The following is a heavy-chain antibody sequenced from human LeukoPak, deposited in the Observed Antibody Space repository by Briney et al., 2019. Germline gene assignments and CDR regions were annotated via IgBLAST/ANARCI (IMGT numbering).Heavy chain of an antibody. CDR1: GFTFYDYA. V-gene: IGHV3-9*01. Sequence: GGSLRLSCAASGFTFYDYAMHWVRQAPGKGLEWVSGISWNSGSIGYADSVKGRFTISRDNAKNSLYLQMNSLRPGYTALYYWAKGGDVVGYFHHWGQGTLVTVSS. D-gene: IGHD2-2*01. CDR2: ISWNSGSI. CDR3: AKGGDVVGYFHH. J-gene: IGHJ1*01.